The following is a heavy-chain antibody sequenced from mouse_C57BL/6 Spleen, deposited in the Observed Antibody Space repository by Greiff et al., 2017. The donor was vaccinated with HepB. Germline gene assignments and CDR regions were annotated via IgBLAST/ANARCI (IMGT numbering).Heavy chain of an antibody. CDR2: IDPSDSYT. J-gene: IGHJ2*01. V-gene: IGHV1-50*01. CDR1: GYTFTSYW. CDR3: ARSLDY. Sequence: LQQPGAELVKPGASVKLSCKASGYTFTSYWMQWVKQRPGQGLEWIGEIDPSDSYTNYNQKFKGKATLTVDTSSSTAYMQLSSLTSEDSAVYYCARSLDYWGQGTTLTVSS.